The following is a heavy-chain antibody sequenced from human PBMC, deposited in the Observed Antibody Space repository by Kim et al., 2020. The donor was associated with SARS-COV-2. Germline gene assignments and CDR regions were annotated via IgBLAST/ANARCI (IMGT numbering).Heavy chain of an antibody. D-gene: IGHD3-10*01. Sequence: GDTRYSQRFQGRVTFTRDTSASTVYMELSSLTSEDTAVYYCARGAGGFSDSWGQGTLVTVSS. V-gene: IGHV1-3*01. J-gene: IGHJ4*02. CDR2: GDT. CDR3: ARGAGGFSDS.